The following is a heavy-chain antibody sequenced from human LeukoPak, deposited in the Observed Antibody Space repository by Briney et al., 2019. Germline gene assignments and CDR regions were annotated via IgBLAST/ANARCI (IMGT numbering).Heavy chain of an antibody. CDR1: GGSFSGYY. CDR3: ARGSDYDILPFDY. Sequence: SETLPLTCAVYGGSFSGYYWSWIRQPPGKGLEWIGEINHSGSTNYNPSLKSRVTISVDTSKNQFSLKLSSVTAADTAVYYCARGSDYDILPFDYWGQGTLVTVSS. J-gene: IGHJ4*02. D-gene: IGHD3-9*01. CDR2: INHSGST. V-gene: IGHV4-34*01.